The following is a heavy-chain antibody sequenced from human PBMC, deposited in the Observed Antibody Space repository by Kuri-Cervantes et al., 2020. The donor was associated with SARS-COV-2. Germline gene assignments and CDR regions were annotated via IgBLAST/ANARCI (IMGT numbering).Heavy chain of an antibody. Sequence: SGPTLVKPTQTLTLTCTFSGFSLSTSGVGVGWIRQPPGKALERLALIYWDDDKRYSPSLKSRLTITKDTSKNQVVLTMTNMDPVDTATYCCAHSSSRSDFWSGYYSGVRWFDPWGQGTLVTVSS. CDR3: AHSSSRSDFWSGYYSGVRWFDP. CDR1: GFSLSTSGVG. D-gene: IGHD3-3*01. V-gene: IGHV2-5*02. CDR2: IYWDDDK. J-gene: IGHJ5*02.